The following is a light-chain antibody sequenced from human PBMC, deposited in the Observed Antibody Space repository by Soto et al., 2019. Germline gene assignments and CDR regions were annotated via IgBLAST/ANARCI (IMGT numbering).Light chain of an antibody. Sequence: EIVLTQSPGTLSLSPGEGATLSCRASQNIRTKLAWYQQKPGQAPRLLISGAYTRATGIPVRFSGSGSGTEFALAISSLQSEDFAVYYCQQYENWPSITFGQGTRLEIK. V-gene: IGKV3-15*01. J-gene: IGKJ5*01. CDR1: QNIRTK. CDR2: GAY. CDR3: QQYENWPSIT.